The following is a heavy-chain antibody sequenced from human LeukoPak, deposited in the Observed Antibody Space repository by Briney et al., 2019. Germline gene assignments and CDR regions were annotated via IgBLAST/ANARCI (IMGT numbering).Heavy chain of an antibody. D-gene: IGHD6-19*01. V-gene: IGHV3-21*01. J-gene: IGHJ4*02. CDR3: VVQVAGNVY. Sequence: SVKGRFTISRDNAKNSLYLQMNSLRAEDTAVYYCVVQVAGNVYWGQGTLVSVSS.